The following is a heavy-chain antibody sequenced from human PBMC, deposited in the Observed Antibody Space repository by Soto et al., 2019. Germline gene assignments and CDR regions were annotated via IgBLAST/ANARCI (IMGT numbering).Heavy chain of an antibody. CDR1: GFTFSSYA. D-gene: IGHD3-10*01. CDR3: ASAAHVLLWFGELFPNSSGYYYMDV. V-gene: IGHV3-23*01. Sequence: PGGSLRLSCAASGFTFSSYAMSWVRQAPGKGLEWVSAISGSGGSTYYADSVKGRFTISRDNSKNSLYLQMNSLRAEDTAVYYCASAAHVLLWFGELFPNSSGYYYMDVWGKGTTVTVSS. J-gene: IGHJ6*03. CDR2: ISGSGGST.